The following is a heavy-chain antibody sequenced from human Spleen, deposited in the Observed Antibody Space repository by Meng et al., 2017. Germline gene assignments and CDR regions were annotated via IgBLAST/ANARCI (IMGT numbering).Heavy chain of an antibody. Sequence: SETLPLTFAVSGYSITGSYNGGWIRQPPGKGLEWIGSIDQSGSTYYNPSLKSRVTMSADTSKHQFSLKLTSVTATDTAVYYCAGGAVVTLIFYHAMDVWGQGTTVTVSS. CDR3: AGGAVVTLIFYHAMDV. J-gene: IGHJ6*02. CDR1: GYSITGSYN. D-gene: IGHD2-21*02. CDR2: IDQSGST. V-gene: IGHV4-38-2*01.